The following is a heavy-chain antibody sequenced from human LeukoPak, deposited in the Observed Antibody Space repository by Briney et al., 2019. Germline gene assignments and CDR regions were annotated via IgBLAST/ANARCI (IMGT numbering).Heavy chain of an antibody. D-gene: IGHD6-13*01. Sequence: PSETLSLTCTVSGGSISSSSYYWGWIRQPPGKGLEWIGSIYYSGSTYYYPSLKSRVTISVDTSKNQFSLKLSSVTAADTAVYYCASSIPKLAAAGTGLFDYWGQGTLVTVSS. J-gene: IGHJ4*02. CDR1: GGSISSSSYY. CDR3: ASSIPKLAAAGTGLFDY. V-gene: IGHV4-39*01. CDR2: IYYSGST.